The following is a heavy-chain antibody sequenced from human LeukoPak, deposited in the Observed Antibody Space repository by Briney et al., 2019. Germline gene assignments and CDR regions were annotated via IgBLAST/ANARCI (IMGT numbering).Heavy chain of an antibody. CDR2: IYYSGST. V-gene: IGHV4-59*08. D-gene: IGHD6-13*01. Sequence: SETLSLTCAVYGGSFSSYYWSWIRQPPGKGLEWIGYIYYSGSTNYNPSLKSRVTISVDTSKNQFSLKLSSVTAADTAVYYCARLIGDGDSSSWYVGTSDYFDYWGQGTLVTVSS. J-gene: IGHJ4*02. CDR1: GGSFSSYY. CDR3: ARLIGDGDSSSWYVGTSDYFDY.